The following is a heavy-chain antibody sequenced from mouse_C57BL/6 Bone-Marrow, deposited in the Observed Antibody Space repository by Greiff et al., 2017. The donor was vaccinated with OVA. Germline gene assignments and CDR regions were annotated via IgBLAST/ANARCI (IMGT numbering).Heavy chain of an antibody. CDR1: GYSITSGYY. J-gene: IGHJ2*01. CDR3: ARGGGSRFDY. V-gene: IGHV3-6*01. CDR2: ISYDGSN. D-gene: IGHD1-1*01. Sequence: EVQLQQSGPGLVKPSQSLSLTCSVTGYSITSGYYWNWIRQFPGNKLEWMGYISYDGSNNYNPSLKNRISITRDTSKNQFFLKLNSVTTEDTATYYCARGGGSRFDYWGQGTTLTVSS.